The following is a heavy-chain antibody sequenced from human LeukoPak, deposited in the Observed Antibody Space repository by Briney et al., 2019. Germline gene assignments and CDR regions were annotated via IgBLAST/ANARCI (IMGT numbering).Heavy chain of an antibody. J-gene: IGHJ4*02. D-gene: IGHD1-26*01. CDR2: MNPSSGNT. V-gene: IGHV1-8*01. CDR3: ARGTHSSSGSLYYFDF. Sequence: GSSVKVSCKAAGGTFSRYAISWVRQAPGQGLEWMGWMNPSSGNTDYAQKFQGRVTFTRDTSSSTMYMELSGLRSEGMAVYYCARGTHSSSGSLYYFDFWGQGTLVTVSS. CDR1: GGTFSRYA.